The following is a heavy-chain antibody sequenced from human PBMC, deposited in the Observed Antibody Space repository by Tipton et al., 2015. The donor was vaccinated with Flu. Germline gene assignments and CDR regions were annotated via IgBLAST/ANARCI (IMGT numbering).Heavy chain of an antibody. CDR1: GGSLSGYY. CDR3: ARGPRGYYMDV. D-gene: IGHD3-10*01. J-gene: IGHJ6*03. CDR2: INHSGST. Sequence: TLSLTCAVYGGSLSGYYWSWIRQPPGKGLEWIGEINHSGSTNYNPSLKSRVTISVDTSKNQFSLKLSSVTAADTAVYYCARGPRGYYMDVWGKGTTVTVSS. V-gene: IGHV4-34*01.